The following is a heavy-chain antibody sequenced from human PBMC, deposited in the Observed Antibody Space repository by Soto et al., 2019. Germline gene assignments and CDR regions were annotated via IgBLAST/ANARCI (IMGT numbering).Heavy chain of an antibody. V-gene: IGHV1-18*04. CDR3: SVLVRQPFGF. J-gene: IGHJ3*01. CDR1: GYTFTSYG. CDR2: ISAYNGNT. Sequence: ASVKVSCNASGYTFTSYGINWVRQAPGQGPEWMGWISAYNGNTNYAQKLQGRVSMTTDTSTSTAYMELRSLTSDDTAIYYCSVLVRQPFGFWGQGTMVTVSS. D-gene: IGHD2-8*02.